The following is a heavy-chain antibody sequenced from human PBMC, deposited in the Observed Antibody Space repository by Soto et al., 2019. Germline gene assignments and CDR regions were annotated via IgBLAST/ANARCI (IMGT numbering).Heavy chain of an antibody. CDR1: GGTFSKFV. Sequence: QVQLVQSGAEVKKPGSSVKVSCRASGGTFSKFVVSWVRQAPGQGLEWMGGIIPLFGTTNYAQKFQGRVTITADKATTTAYMELSSLRSDDTAVYYCAGREGVAGPATYISPGYYFDCWGQGTLVTVSS. D-gene: IGHD2-15*01. V-gene: IGHV1-69*06. CDR2: IIPLFGTT. CDR3: AGREGVAGPATYISPGYYFDC. J-gene: IGHJ4*02.